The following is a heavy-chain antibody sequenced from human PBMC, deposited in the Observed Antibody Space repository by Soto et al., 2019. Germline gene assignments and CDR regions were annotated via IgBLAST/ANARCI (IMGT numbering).Heavy chain of an antibody. CDR1: GYSFTNYG. Sequence: QDQLVQSGVEVKKPGASVKVSCKASGYSFTNYGITWVRQAPGQGFEWMGWISAYNGNTKYAQKLQGRVTMTTDASTSTDYLELRSLTSDDMAVYYCARDRGVAPPVAGNTHYYYYMDVWGKGTTVTVSS. J-gene: IGHJ6*03. CDR3: ARDRGVAPPVAGNTHYYYYMDV. D-gene: IGHD6-19*01. V-gene: IGHV1-18*03. CDR2: ISAYNGNT.